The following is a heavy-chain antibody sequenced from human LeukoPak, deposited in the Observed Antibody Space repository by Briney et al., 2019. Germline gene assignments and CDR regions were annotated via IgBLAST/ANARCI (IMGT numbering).Heavy chain of an antibody. J-gene: IGHJ6*03. V-gene: IGHV3-23*01. CDR1: GFTFSNKA. CDR3: AKGTTKYPIMGNIYYMDV. D-gene: IGHD1/OR15-1a*01. CDR2: TSGSGGNS. Sequence: GGSLRLSCAASGFTFSNKAMHWVRQAPAKGLEWISATSGSGGNSYYLDSVEGRFTISRDNSKNTLHLQMNSLTVEDTAVYFCAKGTTKYPIMGNIYYMDVWGQGTTVTVSS.